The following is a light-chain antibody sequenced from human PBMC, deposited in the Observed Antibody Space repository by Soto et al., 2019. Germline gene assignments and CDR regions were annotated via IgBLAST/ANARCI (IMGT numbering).Light chain of an antibody. J-gene: IGKJ1*01. CDR2: GAS. CDR1: QSVGKNY. CDR3: QQYADSPRT. Sequence: EIVLTQSPGALSLSPGERATLSCRASQSVGKNYLAWYQQKPGQAPRFLMYGASSRATGIPDRFSGSGSGTDFTLTISRLEPEDFAVYYCQQYADSPRTFGQGTKVEIK. V-gene: IGKV3-20*01.